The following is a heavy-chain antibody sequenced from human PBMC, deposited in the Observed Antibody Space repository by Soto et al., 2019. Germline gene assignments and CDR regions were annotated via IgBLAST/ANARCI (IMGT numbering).Heavy chain of an antibody. V-gene: IGHV3-30-3*01. CDR3: ARDPKTSGGQHWAFNYFDS. Sequence: GGSLRLSCAASGFSFSISPMHWVRQAPGKGPEWVALISYDGTNKFYADSVKGRFTISRDNSKSTLYLQVDSLRPEVAAVYYCARDPKTSGGQHWAFNYFDSWGQGTLVTVSS. CDR1: GFSFSISP. CDR2: ISYDGTNK. D-gene: IGHD2-8*02. J-gene: IGHJ4*02.